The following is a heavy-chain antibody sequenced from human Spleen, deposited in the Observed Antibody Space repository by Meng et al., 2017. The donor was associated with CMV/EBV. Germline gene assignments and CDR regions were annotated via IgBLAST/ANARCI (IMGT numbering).Heavy chain of an antibody. Sequence: TFTSYGIRWVRQAPGQGIEWMGWISAYNGNTNYAQKRQGRVTMTTDTSTSTAYMELRSLRPDDTAVYYCARVYNGKSLGVKYYFDYWGQGTLVTVSS. V-gene: IGHV1-18*01. CDR1: TFTSYG. CDR2: ISAYNGNT. CDR3: ARVYNGKSLGVKYYFDY. J-gene: IGHJ4*02. D-gene: IGHD1-14*01.